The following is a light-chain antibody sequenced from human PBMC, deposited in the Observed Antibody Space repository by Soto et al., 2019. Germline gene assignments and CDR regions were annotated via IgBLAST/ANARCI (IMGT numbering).Light chain of an antibody. J-gene: IGKJ2*01. CDR2: WAS. V-gene: IGKV4-1*01. Sequence: DIVLTQSPDSLAVSLGERATINCKSSQSVLYSSNNNNYLAWYQQKPGQPPKLLIHWASTRESGVPGRFSGSGPGTDFTLTISSLQAEDVAVYYCQQYDSSPYTFGQGTKLEMK. CDR3: QQYDSSPYT. CDR1: QSVLYSSNNNNY.